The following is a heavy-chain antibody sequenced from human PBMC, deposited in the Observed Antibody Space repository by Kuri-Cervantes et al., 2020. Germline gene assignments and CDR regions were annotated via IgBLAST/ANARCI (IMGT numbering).Heavy chain of an antibody. CDR1: GGSFSGYY. D-gene: IGHD6-6*01. J-gene: IGHJ3*02. CDR2: INHSGTT. V-gene: IGHV4-34*01. Sequence: SETLSLTCAVYGGSFSGYYCNWIRQPPGKGLEWIGEINHSGTTNYNPSLRSRVTISVDTSKNQFSLKLSSVTAADTAVYYCARDPGGQLADDAFDIWGQGTMVTVSS. CDR3: ARDPGGQLADDAFDI.